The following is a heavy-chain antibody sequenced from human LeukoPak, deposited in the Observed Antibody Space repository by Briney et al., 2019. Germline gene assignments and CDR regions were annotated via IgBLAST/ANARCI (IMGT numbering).Heavy chain of an antibody. CDR2: IYYSGST. V-gene: IGHV4-39*07. D-gene: IGHD3-3*01. CDR1: GGSISSSSYY. J-gene: IGHJ4*02. Sequence: SETLSLTCTVSGGSISSSSYYWGWIRQPPGKGLEWIGSIYYSGSTYYNPSLKSRVTISVDTSKNQFSLKLSSVTAADTAVYYCAREETAMTSLGVVTFFDIWGQGTLVTVSS. CDR3: AREETAMTSLGVVTFFDI.